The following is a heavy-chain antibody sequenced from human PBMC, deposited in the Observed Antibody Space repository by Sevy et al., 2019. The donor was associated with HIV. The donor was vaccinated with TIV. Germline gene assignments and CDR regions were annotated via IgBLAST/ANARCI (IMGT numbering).Heavy chain of an antibody. CDR3: ASPGTKGFDP. Sequence: GGSLRLSCAASGFTFRSYSMNWVRQAPGMGLEWVSSISISSRNIYYADSMKGRFTISRDNAKNSLYLQMNSLRVEDTAVYYCASPGTKGFDPWGQGTLVTVSS. CDR1: GFTFRSYS. D-gene: IGHD2-8*01. V-gene: IGHV3-21*04. J-gene: IGHJ5*02. CDR2: ISISSRNI.